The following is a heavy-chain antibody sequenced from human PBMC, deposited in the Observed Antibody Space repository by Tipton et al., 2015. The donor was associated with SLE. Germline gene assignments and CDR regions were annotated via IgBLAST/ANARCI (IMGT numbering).Heavy chain of an antibody. Sequence: SLRLSCAASGFNFSSYAMNWVRQAPGKGLEWVSGISDSGGSPYYADSVKGRFTISRDNSKNTLYLQMNSLRAEDTAVYYCVKRSMTYWYFDYWGQGTLVTVSS. D-gene: IGHD2-8*02. CDR3: VKRSMTYWYFDY. V-gene: IGHV3-23*01. J-gene: IGHJ4*02. CDR2: ISDSGGSP. CDR1: GFNFSSYA.